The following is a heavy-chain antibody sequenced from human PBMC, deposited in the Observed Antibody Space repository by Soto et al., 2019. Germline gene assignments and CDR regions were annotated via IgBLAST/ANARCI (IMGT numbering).Heavy chain of an antibody. V-gene: IGHV2-5*02. CDR2: IYWDDDK. CDR1: GFSLSTSGVG. J-gene: IGHJ4*02. CDR3: AHKGDGYRGFKY. Sequence: QITLKESGPTLVKPTQTLTLTCTFSGFSLSTSGVGVGWIRQPPGKALEWLALIYWDDDKRYSPSLKSRLTITKDIPKTQVVLTLTNMDPVDTATYYCAHKGDGYRGFKYWGQGTLVTVSS. D-gene: IGHD5-12*01.